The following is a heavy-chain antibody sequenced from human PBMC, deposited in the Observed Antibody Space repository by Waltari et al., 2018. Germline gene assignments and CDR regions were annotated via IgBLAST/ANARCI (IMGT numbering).Heavy chain of an antibody. CDR3: ARSKGYFDY. CDR2: IKQDGSEK. J-gene: IGHJ4*02. CDR1: GFTFSSYW. V-gene: IGHV3-7*04. Sequence: EVQLVQSGAEVKKPGESLKISCAASGFTFSSYWMSWVRQAPGKGLEWVANIKQDGSEKYYVDSVKGRFTISRDNAKNSLYLQMNSLRAEDTAVYYCARSKGYFDYWGQGTLVTVSS.